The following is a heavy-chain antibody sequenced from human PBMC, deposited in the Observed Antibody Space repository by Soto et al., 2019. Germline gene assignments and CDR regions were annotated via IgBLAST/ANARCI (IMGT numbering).Heavy chain of an antibody. CDR2: IYSGGST. V-gene: IGHV3-53*04. Sequence: EVQLVESGGGLVQPGGSLRLSCAASGFTVSSNYMSWVRQAPGKGLEWVSVIYSGGSTYYADSVKGRFTISRHNSKNTLYLQMNSLRAEDTAVYYCARASIHDYGDPGAFDFWGQGTMVTASS. J-gene: IGHJ3*01. CDR1: GFTVSSNY. CDR3: ARASIHDYGDPGAFDF. D-gene: IGHD4-17*01.